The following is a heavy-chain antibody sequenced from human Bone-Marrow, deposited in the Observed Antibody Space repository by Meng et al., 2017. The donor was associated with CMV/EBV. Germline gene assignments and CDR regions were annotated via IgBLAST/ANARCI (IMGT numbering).Heavy chain of an antibody. CDR1: GFSLSTSGMR. Sequence: SGPMLVKPTPTLTLTCTFSGFSLSTSGMRVSWIRQPPGKALEWLARIDWDDDKFYSTSLKTRLTISKDTSKNQVVLTMTNMDPVDTATYYCARMSSSSAFAYWGRGTLVSVSS. CDR3: ARMSSSSAFAY. CDR2: IDWDDDK. J-gene: IGHJ4*02. V-gene: IGHV2-70D*14. D-gene: IGHD6-6*01.